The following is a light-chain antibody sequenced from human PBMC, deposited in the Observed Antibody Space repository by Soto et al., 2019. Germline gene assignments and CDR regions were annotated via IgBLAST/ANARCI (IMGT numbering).Light chain of an antibody. J-gene: IGKJ5*01. V-gene: IGKV1-39*01. CDR3: QQGYSTPHN. Sequence: EIQMTQSPSSLSASVGDRVTITCRASQSISTYLNWYQQKVGKAPNLLIYAATSLQSGVPSSFSGGGAGTDFTLTISSLQAEDFATDYCQQGYSTPHNFGQGTRL. CDR2: AAT. CDR1: QSISTY.